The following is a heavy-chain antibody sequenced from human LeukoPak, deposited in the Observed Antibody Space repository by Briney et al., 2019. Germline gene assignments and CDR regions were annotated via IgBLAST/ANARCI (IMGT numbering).Heavy chain of an antibody. CDR3: ARALRWEPIDY. D-gene: IGHD1-26*01. J-gene: IGHJ4*02. V-gene: IGHV3-74*01. Sequence: GGSLRLSCAASGFTFSSYWMHWVRQAPGKGLVWVSRINSDGSSTSYADSVKGRFTISRDNAKNTLYLQMNSLRAKDTAVYYCARALRWEPIDYWGQGTLDTVSS. CDR2: INSDGSST. CDR1: GFTFSSYW.